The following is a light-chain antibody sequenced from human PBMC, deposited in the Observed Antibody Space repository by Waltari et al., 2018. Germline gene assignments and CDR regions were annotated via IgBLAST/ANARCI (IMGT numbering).Light chain of an antibody. CDR1: SSDVGSFNI. Sequence: QSALTQPASVSGSQGQSITISCPGTSSDVGSFNIVSWYQQSPVKAPKVIIYDVNQRPSGVSDRFSGSKSGNTATLTISGLQAEDEADYHCCSYSGSHMVFGGGTRLTV. V-gene: IGLV2-23*02. CDR2: DVN. CDR3: CSYSGSHMV. J-gene: IGLJ3*02.